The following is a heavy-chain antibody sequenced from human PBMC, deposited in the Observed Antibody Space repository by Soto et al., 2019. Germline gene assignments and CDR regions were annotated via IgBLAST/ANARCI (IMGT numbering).Heavy chain of an antibody. V-gene: IGHV3-23*01. CDR3: AKASAGRIGSSWYDWLAP. D-gene: IGHD6-13*01. CDR2: ISGSGGST. Sequence: GGSLRLSCAASGFTFSSYAMSWVRQAPGKGLEWVSAISGSGGSTYYADSVKGRFTISRDNSKNTLYLQMNSLRAEDTAVYYCAKASAGRIGSSWYDWLAPWGQGTLVTVSS. J-gene: IGHJ5*02. CDR1: GFTFSSYA.